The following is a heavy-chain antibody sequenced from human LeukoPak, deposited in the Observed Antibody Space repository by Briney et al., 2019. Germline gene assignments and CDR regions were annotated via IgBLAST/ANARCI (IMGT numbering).Heavy chain of an antibody. D-gene: IGHD2/OR15-2a*01. V-gene: IGHV3-48*04. CDR3: ARERTTIVSGTTIGAY. J-gene: IGHJ4*02. CDR1: GFTFSSYS. CDR2: IIGSGATI. Sequence: GGSLRLSCAASGFTFSSYSMNWVRQAPGKGLEWISYIIGSGATIYYADSVRGRFTISRDNAKSSLYLQMSSLRADDTAVYYCARERTTIVSGTTIGAYWGQGTLVTVSS.